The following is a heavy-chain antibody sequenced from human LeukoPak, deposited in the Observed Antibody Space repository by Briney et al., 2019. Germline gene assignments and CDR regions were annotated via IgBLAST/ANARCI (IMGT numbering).Heavy chain of an antibody. Sequence: GESLKISCKGSGYSFTSYWIGWVRQMPGKGLEWMGIIYPGDSDTRYSPSFQGQVTISADKSISTAYLQWSSLKASDTAMYYCAGQGWTVTTPGAFDIWGQGTMVTVSS. CDR2: IYPGDSDT. V-gene: IGHV5-51*01. J-gene: IGHJ3*02. D-gene: IGHD4-17*01. CDR3: AGQGWTVTTPGAFDI. CDR1: GYSFTSYW.